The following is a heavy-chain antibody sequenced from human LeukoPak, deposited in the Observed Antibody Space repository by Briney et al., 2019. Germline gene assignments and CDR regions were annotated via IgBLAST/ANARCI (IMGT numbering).Heavy chain of an antibody. D-gene: IGHD2-15*01. J-gene: IGHJ5*02. CDR1: GYTFTSYD. CDR3: ARQEYCSGGSCYTWFDP. V-gene: IGHV5-51*01. Sequence: ASVKVSCKASGYTFTSYDINWVRQMPGKGLEWMGIIYPADSDIRYSPSFQGQVTISADKSISTAYLQWSSLKASDTAMYYCARQEYCSGGSCYTWFDPWGQGTLVTVSS. CDR2: IYPADSDI.